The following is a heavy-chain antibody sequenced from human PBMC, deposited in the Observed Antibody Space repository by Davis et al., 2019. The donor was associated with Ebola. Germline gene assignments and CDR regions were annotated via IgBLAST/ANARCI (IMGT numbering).Heavy chain of an antibody. D-gene: IGHD3-3*01. CDR3: AKAGRDFWSGPALLYFDY. V-gene: IGHV3-23*01. CDR1: GFTFSSYA. CDR2: ISGSGGST. J-gene: IGHJ4*02. Sequence: PGGSLRLSCAASGFTFSSYAMSWVRQAPGKGLEWVSAISGSGGSTYYADSVKGRFTISRDNSKNTLYLQMNSLRAEDTAVYYCAKAGRDFWSGPALLYFDYWGQGTLVTVSS.